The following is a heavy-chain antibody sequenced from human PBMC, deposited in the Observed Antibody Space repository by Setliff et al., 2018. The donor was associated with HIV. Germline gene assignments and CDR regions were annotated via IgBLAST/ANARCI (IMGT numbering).Heavy chain of an antibody. CDR3: ARMGESPPHSSSWYY. D-gene: IGHD6-13*01. J-gene: IGHJ4*02. CDR1: GYSFTGYY. V-gene: IGHV1-2*02. Sequence: GASVKVSCKASGYSFTGYYMHWVRQAPGQGLEWMGWMNPSTGGTRFAQKFQGRVTMTRDTFITTAYMELSSLRSYDTAVYYCARMGESPPHSSSWYYWGQGTLVTVSS. CDR2: MNPSTGGT.